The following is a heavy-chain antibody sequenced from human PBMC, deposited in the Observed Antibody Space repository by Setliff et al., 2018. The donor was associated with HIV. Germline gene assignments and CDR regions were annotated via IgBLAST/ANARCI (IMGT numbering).Heavy chain of an antibody. CDR2: FYYSGNT. CDR3: AREPDSIPYDY. D-gene: IGHD4-4*01. Sequence: SETLSLTCTVAGGSISSSSYYWGWIRQPPGKGLEWIGSFYYSGNTYYNPSLKSRVTISVDASRNQFSLKLSSVTAADTAVYYCAREPDSIPYDYWGQGTLVTVSS. CDR1: GGSISSSSYY. V-gene: IGHV4-39*07. J-gene: IGHJ4*02.